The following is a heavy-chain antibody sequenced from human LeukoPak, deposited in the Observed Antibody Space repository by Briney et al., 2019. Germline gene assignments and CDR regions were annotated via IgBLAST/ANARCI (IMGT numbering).Heavy chain of an antibody. D-gene: IGHD4-17*01. CDR3: AHTPPYATSPTFDY. V-gene: IGHV2-5*02. J-gene: IGHJ4*02. CDR1: GFSLSTRAVG. CDR2: IYWDDEK. Sequence: SGPTLVNPTQTLTLTCTFSGFSLSTRAVGVGWIRQPPGKALEWLALIYWDDEKRYSPSLKSRLTITKDTSKNQVVLTMTSLDPVVTGTYYCAHTPPYATSPTFDYWGQGTLVTVSS.